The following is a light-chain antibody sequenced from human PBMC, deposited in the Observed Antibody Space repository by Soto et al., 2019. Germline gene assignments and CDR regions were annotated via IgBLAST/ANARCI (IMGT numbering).Light chain of an antibody. V-gene: IGKV1-12*02. CDR3: HQANSFPFT. Sequence: DIQMTQSPSSVSASVGDRVTITCRASQGISSWLAWYQQKPGKAPNFLIYAASSLQSRVPSRFSGSGSGTDLPLTLCRRQPEDFATYYCHQANSFPFTFGPGTKVDIK. J-gene: IGKJ3*01. CDR1: QGISSW. CDR2: AAS.